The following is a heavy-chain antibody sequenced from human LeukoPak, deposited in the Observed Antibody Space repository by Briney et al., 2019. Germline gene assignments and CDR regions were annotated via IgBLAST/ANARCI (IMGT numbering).Heavy chain of an antibody. CDR1: GGTFSSYA. D-gene: IGHD3-10*01. Sequence: SVKVSCKASGGTFSSYAISWVRQAPGQGLEWMGGIIPIFGTANYAQKFQDRVTITADESTSTAYMELSSLRSEDTAVYYCARAIRITMVRGVIVDPAYYYYYMDVWGKGTTVTISS. CDR3: ARAIRITMVRGVIVDPAYYYYYMDV. CDR2: IIPIFGTA. V-gene: IGHV1-69*13. J-gene: IGHJ6*03.